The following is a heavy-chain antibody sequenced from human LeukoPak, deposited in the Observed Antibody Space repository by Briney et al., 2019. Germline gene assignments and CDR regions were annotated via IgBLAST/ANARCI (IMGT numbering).Heavy chain of an antibody. V-gene: IGHV1-46*01. Sequence: ASVKVSCKASGYTFTSYYMHWVRQAPGQGLEWMGIINPSGGSTSYAQKFQGRVTMTRDTSTSTVYMELSSLRSEDTAVYYCARAQAPYYDFWSGSHRDYYFDYWGQGTLVTVSS. CDR3: ARAQAPYYDFWSGSHRDYYFDY. CDR2: INPSGGST. CDR1: GYTFTSYY. J-gene: IGHJ4*02. D-gene: IGHD3-3*01.